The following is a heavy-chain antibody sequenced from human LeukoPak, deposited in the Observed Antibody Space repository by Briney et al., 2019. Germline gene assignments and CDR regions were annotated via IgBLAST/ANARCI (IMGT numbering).Heavy chain of an antibody. J-gene: IGHJ3*02. D-gene: IGHD6-19*01. Sequence: GRSLRLSCAASGFTFSSYGMHWVRQAPGKGLEWVAVISYDGSNKYYADSVKGRFTISRDNSKNTLYLQMNSLRAEDTAVYYCAKGEAVAGIDAFDIWGQGTMVTASS. CDR2: ISYDGSNK. CDR1: GFTFSSYG. CDR3: AKGEAVAGIDAFDI. V-gene: IGHV3-30*18.